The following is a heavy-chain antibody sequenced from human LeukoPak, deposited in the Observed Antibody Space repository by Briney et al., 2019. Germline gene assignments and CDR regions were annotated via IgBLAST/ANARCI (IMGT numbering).Heavy chain of an antibody. CDR1: GFTFSSYG. Sequence: PGGSLRLSCAASGFTFSSYGMHWVRQAPGKGLEWVAVIWYDGSNKYYADSVKGRFTISRDNSKNTLYLQMNSLRAEDTAVYYCARDSGYYQSLFDYWGQGTLVTVSS. CDR2: IWYDGSNK. V-gene: IGHV3-33*01. CDR3: ARDSGYYQSLFDY. J-gene: IGHJ4*02. D-gene: IGHD3-22*01.